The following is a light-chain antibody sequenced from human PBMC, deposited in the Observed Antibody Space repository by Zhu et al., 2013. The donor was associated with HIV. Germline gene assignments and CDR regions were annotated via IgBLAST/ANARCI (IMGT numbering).Light chain of an antibody. Sequence: DIQLTQSPSFLSASVGDRVTITCRASQRISTFLAWYQQKPGKAPQLLIYGASTLEGGVPSRFSGSGSGAEFTLTISSLQPEDFATYYCQQYNSQSFTFGQGTKVEIK. CDR3: QQYNSQSFT. CDR1: QRISTF. J-gene: IGKJ2*01. V-gene: IGKV1-9*01. CDR2: GAS.